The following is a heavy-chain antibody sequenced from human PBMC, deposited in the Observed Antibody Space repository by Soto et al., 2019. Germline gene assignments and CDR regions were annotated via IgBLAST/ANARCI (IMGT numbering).Heavy chain of an antibody. Sequence: QVQLVESGGGVVQPGRSLRLSCAASGFTFSSYAMHWVRQAPGKGLEWVAVISYAGSNKYYADSVKSRFTISRDNSKNALYLQMDSQRAEDTAVYYCARVDRSESYWGMGYWGQGTLVTVSS. D-gene: IGHD1-26*01. CDR3: ARVDRSESYWGMGY. J-gene: IGHJ4*02. CDR2: ISYAGSNK. V-gene: IGHV3-30-3*01. CDR1: GFTFSSYA.